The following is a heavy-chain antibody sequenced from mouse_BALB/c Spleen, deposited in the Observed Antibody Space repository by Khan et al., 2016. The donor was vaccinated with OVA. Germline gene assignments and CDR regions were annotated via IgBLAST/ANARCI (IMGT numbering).Heavy chain of an antibody. V-gene: IGHV5-6*01. CDR1: GFTFSTYG. J-gene: IGHJ3*01. CDR2: VSTGGHYT. Sequence: EVQLVESGGDVVKPGGSLKLSCAASGFTFSTYGMSWVRQTPDKRLEWVATVSTGGHYTYYPHTVKGRFTISRDNAKTTLYLQLNSLKSEDTAMVYCTRLAYYYDSGGFAYWGQGTLVTVSA. D-gene: IGHD1-1*01. CDR3: TRLAYYYDSGGFAY.